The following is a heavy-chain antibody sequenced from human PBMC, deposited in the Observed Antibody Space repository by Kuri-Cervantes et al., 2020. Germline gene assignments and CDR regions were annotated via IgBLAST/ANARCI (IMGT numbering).Heavy chain of an antibody. V-gene: IGHV5-51*01. J-gene: IGHJ4*02. Sequence: GESLKISCTGSGYSITSYSNGWVRQMRGKGLEWMGIIYPGDSDTRYSPSFQGQVTISADKSISTAYLQWSSLKASDTAMYYCARHAYYYDSSGYYIFDYWGQGTLVTVSS. CDR2: IYPGDSDT. CDR3: ARHAYYYDSSGYYIFDY. D-gene: IGHD3-22*01. CDR1: GYSITSYS.